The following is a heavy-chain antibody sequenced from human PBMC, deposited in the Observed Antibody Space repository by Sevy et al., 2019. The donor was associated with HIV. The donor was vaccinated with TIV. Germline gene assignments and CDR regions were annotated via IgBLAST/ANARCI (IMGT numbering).Heavy chain of an antibody. CDR1: GFTFSKHS. J-gene: IGHJ4*02. CDR2: LSFGCGEI. Sequence: VGSLRLSCAASGFTFSKHSMSWVRQPPGKGLEWVSTLSFGCGEINYADSVKGRFTISRDNSKSSVYLQMNNLRPEDTAVYYCAREGCTKPHDYWGQGTLVTVSS. V-gene: IGHV3-23*01. CDR3: AREGCTKPHDY. D-gene: IGHD2-8*01.